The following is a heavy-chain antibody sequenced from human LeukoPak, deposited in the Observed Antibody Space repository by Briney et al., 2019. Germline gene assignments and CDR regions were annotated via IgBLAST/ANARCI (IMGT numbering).Heavy chain of an antibody. CDR2: ISGSGGST. V-gene: IGHV3-23*01. Sequence: PGGSLRLSSAASGFTFSSYAMSWVRQAPGKGLEWVSAISGSGGSTYYADSVKGRFTISRDNSKNTLYLQMNSLRAEDTAVYYCARDPEPEYSSGCYDWGQGTLVTVSS. J-gene: IGHJ4*02. D-gene: IGHD6-19*01. CDR1: GFTFSSYA. CDR3: ARDPEPEYSSGCYD.